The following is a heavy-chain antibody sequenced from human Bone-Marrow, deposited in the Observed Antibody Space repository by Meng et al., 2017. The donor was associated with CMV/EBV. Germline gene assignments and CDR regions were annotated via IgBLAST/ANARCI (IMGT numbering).Heavy chain of an antibody. V-gene: IGHV1-18*01. D-gene: IGHD2-21*01. CDR1: GYTFNSYG. Sequence: ASVKVSCKTSGYTFNSYGINWVRQAPGQGLEWMGRISSYDANTNYAQNFQDRVTMTTDTSTSTAYMELRSLTSDDTAIYFCARDRRPYCSGDCYSDFDLWGQGTPVTGYS. J-gene: IGHJ4*02. CDR3: ARDRRPYCSGDCYSDFDL. CDR2: ISSYDANT.